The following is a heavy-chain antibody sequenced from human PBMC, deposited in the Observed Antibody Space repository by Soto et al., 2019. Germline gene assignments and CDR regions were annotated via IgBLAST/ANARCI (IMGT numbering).Heavy chain of an antibody. CDR3: GRVDKFNGGWS. CDR1: GFTFSSYA. Sequence: QVQLVESGGGVVQPGRSLRLSCAASGFTFSSYAMHWVRRAPGKGLEWVAAVSHDGKSGFYADSVSGRFTVARDNSNNLVYIQRDRVRPEDTALFYCGRVDKFNGGWSWGQGTAVTVSS. CDR2: VSHDGKSG. D-gene: IGHD6-19*01. V-gene: IGHV3-30*14. J-gene: IGHJ4*02.